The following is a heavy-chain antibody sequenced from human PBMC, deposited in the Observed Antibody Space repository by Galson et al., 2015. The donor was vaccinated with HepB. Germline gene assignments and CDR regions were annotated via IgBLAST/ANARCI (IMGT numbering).Heavy chain of an antibody. Sequence: SLRLSCAASGFTFSSYSMNWVRQAPGKGLEWVSSISSSSSYIYYADSVKGRFTISRDNAKNSLYLQMNSLRAEDTAVYYCAREAVKVVPAAPPPYYYMDVWAKGPRSPSP. CDR2: ISSSSSYI. V-gene: IGHV3-21*01. J-gene: IGHJ6*03. D-gene: IGHD2-2*01. CDR1: GFTFSSYS. CDR3: AREAVKVVPAAPPPYYYMDV.